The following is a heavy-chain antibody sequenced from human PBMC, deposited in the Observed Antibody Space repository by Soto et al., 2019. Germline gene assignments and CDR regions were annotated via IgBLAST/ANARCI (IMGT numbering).Heavy chain of an antibody. CDR3: ARAWGTTAAVGYFYL. D-gene: IGHD2-2*01. V-gene: IGHV4-59*08. CDR2: VYHSGKT. J-gene: IGHJ2*01. Sequence: QVQLQESGPGLVKPSETLSLTCTVSGDYISSHYWSWLRQPPGKGLEWIGYVYHSGKTDSKPSLKGLVTVSMDTSKSQSSLSLAAATAADTAVYYCARAWGTTAAVGYFYLWGRGTLVTGSS. CDR1: GDYISSHY.